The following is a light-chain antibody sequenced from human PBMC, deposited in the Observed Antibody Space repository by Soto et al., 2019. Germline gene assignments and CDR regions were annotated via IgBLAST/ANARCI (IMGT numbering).Light chain of an antibody. CDR1: ESVSSRY. CDR3: QQRGDWPLYT. CDR2: AAS. Sequence: LVLTQSPGTLSLSPGERATLSCRASESVSSRYLAWYHQKPGQAPRLLIYAASSRATGIPDRFSGSGSGTDFTLSISRLEPEDFAVYYCQQRGDWPLYTFGQGTKLEIK. J-gene: IGKJ2*01. V-gene: IGKV3D-20*02.